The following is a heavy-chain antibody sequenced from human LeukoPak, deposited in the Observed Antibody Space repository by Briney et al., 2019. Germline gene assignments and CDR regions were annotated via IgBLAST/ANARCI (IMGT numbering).Heavy chain of an antibody. D-gene: IGHD2-21*02. Sequence: PGGSLRPSCAASGFTFSSHAMSWVRQAPGKGLEWVATISGSGGSTYYANSVKGRFTISRDNSKNTLYLQMNSLRAEDSAVYYCAKDACVGDCNFHFDYWGQGTLVAVSS. CDR1: GFTFSSHA. J-gene: IGHJ4*02. V-gene: IGHV3-23*01. CDR2: ISGSGGST. CDR3: AKDACVGDCNFHFDY.